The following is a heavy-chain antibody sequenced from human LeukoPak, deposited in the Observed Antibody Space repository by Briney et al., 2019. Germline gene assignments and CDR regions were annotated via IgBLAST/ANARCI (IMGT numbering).Heavy chain of an antibody. CDR3: AKDRGGSYKGAFDY. CDR2: ISGSGGST. V-gene: IGHV3-23*01. J-gene: IGHJ4*02. D-gene: IGHD1-26*01. Sequence: PGGSLRLSCAASGFTFSSYAMSWVRQAPGKGLEWVSAISGSGGSTYYADSVKGRLTISRDNSKNTLYLQMNSLRAEDTAVYYCAKDRGGSYKGAFDYWGQGTLVTVSS. CDR1: GFTFSSYA.